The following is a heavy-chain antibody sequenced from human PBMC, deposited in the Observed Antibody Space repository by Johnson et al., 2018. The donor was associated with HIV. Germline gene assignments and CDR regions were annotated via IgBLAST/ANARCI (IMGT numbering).Heavy chain of an antibody. D-gene: IGHD3-16*01. CDR1: GFTVSSNY. CDR3: ARANLSPFGGVNDAFDI. CDR2: IYSGGST. J-gene: IGHJ3*02. Sequence: EVHLVESGGGLIQPGGSLRLSCAASGFTVSSNYMSWVRQAPGKGLEWVSVIYSGGSTYYADSVKGRFTISRDNSKNTLYLQMNSLRAEDTAVYYCARANLSPFGGVNDAFDIWGQGTMVTVSS. V-gene: IGHV3-66*03.